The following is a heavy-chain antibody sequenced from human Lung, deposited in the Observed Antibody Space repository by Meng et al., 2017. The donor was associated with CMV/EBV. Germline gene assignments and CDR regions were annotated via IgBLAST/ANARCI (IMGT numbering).Heavy chain of an antibody. CDR2: IYYSGST. CDR3: ARDRDCSSTSCYDSVF. J-gene: IGHJ1*01. D-gene: IGHD2-2*01. V-gene: IGHV4-39*07. CDR1: GGPISSSSYY. Sequence: SETLSLXCTVSGGPISSSSYYWSWIRQPPGKGLEWIGSIYYSGSTYYNPSLKSRVTISVDTSKNQFSLKLSSVTAADTAVYYCARDRDCSSTSCYDSVFWGQGTXVTVYS.